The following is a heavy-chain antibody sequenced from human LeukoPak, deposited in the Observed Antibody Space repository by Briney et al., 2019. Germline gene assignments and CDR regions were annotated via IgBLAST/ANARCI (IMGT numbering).Heavy chain of an antibody. D-gene: IGHD2-2*01. J-gene: IGHJ4*02. CDR3: ARRHYCSSSSCYIDY. V-gene: IGHV5-51*01. CDR2: IYPADSDT. CDR1: GYSFSSYY. Sequence: GESLKISCKASGYSFSSYYTGWVRQMPGKGLEWMGIIYPADSDTAYSPSFQGQVTISADKSISTAYLLWSSLKASDTAMYYCARRHYCSSSSCYIDYWGQGTLVTVSS.